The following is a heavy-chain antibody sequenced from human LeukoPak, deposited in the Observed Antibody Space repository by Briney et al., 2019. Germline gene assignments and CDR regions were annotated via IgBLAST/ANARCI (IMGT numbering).Heavy chain of an antibody. CDR1: GGSISSGGYY. V-gene: IGHV4-31*03. CDR2: IYYSGST. CDR3: ARAERIAAMSNYGMDV. J-gene: IGHJ6*02. D-gene: IGHD6-6*01. Sequence: PSETLSLTCTVSGGSISSGGYYWSWIRQHPGKGLEWIGYIYYSGSTYYNPSLKSRVTISVDTSMNQFSLKLSSVTAADTAVYYCARAERIAAMSNYGMDVWGQGTTVTVSS.